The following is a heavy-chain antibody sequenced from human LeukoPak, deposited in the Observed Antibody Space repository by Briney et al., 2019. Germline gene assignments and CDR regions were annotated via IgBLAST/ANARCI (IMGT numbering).Heavy chain of an antibody. Sequence: PGGSLRLSCAASGFTFSSYSMNWVRQAPGKGLEWVSSINSSSSYIYYADSVKGRFTISRDNAKNSLYLQMNSLRAEDTAVYYCARDRRDGYASFDYWGQGTLVTVSS. V-gene: IGHV3-21*01. CDR1: GFTFSSYS. D-gene: IGHD5-24*01. CDR2: INSSSSYI. J-gene: IGHJ4*02. CDR3: ARDRRDGYASFDY.